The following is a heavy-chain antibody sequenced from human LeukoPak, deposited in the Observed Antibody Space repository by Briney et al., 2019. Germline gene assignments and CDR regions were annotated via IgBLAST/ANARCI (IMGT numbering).Heavy chain of an antibody. Sequence: ASVKVSCKASGGTFSSYAISWVRQAPGQGLEWMGRIIPILGIANYAQKFQGRVTITADKSTSTAYMELSSLRSEDTAVYYCARGGIVGATDYWGQGTLVTVSS. CDR1: GGTFSSYA. J-gene: IGHJ4*02. CDR3: ARGGIVGATDY. D-gene: IGHD1-26*01. CDR2: IIPILGIA. V-gene: IGHV1-69*04.